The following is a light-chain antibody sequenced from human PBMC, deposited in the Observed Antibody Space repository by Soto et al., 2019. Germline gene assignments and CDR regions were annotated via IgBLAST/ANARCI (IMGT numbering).Light chain of an antibody. CDR1: GRDVGTYNY. CDR2: DVS. CDR3: STYIGSHPSYV. Sequence: QSVLTQPASVSGSPGQSITISCTGTGRDVGTYNYVSWYQHHPGKAPKLIIYDVSSRPSGVSHRFSGSKSGNTASLAISGLLSEDEADYFCSTYIGSHPSYVFGTGTNVTVL. V-gene: IGLV2-14*03. J-gene: IGLJ1*01.